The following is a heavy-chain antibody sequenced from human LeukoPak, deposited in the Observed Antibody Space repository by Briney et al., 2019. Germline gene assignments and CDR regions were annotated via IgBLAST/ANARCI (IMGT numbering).Heavy chain of an antibody. V-gene: IGHV3-30-3*01. CDR1: GFTSSSYA. CDR3: ARDGPAYCGGDCYSGVDY. J-gene: IGHJ4*02. CDR2: ISYDGSNK. Sequence: GGSLRLSCAASGFTSSSYAMHWVRQAPGKGLEWVAVISYDGSNKYYADSVKGRFTISRDNSKNTLYLQMNSLRAEDTAVYYCARDGPAYCGGDCYSGVDYWGQGTLVTVSS. D-gene: IGHD2-21*02.